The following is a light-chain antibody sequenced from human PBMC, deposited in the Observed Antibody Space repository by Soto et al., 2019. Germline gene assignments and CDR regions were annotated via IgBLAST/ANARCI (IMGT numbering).Light chain of an antibody. Sequence: ELVLTQSPDTLSLSAAGRCTLSCRASQSVSNNYLAWYQQTPCQAPRLLIYGASNRATGIPDRFSGSGSGTFFPLTISRMDPEFVAVYYCQQYGSSGTFGQGTKVDIK. J-gene: IGKJ1*01. CDR3: QQYGSSGT. V-gene: IGKV3-20*01. CDR1: QSVSNNY. CDR2: GAS.